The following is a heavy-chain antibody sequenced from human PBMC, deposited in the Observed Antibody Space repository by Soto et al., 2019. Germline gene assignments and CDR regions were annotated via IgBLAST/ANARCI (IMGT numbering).Heavy chain of an antibody. CDR3: ARRVVGFIKVLDY. J-gene: IGHJ4*02. CDR2: IFYIGGT. V-gene: IGHV4-39*01. CDR1: GGSLSGYHYH. Sequence: AETLSLTCTVSGGSLSGYHYHWGWIRHAPGNGLEWIGNIFYIGGTYYKPSLERRVTISIDTSKNQFSLSLDSVTAADTAVYYCARRVVGFIKVLDYWGEGSL. D-gene: IGHD2-2*03.